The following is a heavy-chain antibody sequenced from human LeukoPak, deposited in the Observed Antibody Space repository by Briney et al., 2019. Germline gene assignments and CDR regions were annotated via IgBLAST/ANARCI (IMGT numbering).Heavy chain of an antibody. V-gene: IGHV1-69*04. CDR2: IIPILGIA. J-gene: IGHJ4*02. D-gene: IGHD6-13*01. CDR3: ARDPRIAAAGGRFDY. CDR1: GGTFSSYT. Sequence: SVKVSCKASGGTFSSYTISWVRQAPGQGLEWMGRIIPILGIANYAQKFQGRVTITRDTSASTAYMELSSLRSEDTAVYYCARDPRIAAAGGRFDYWGQGTLVTVSS.